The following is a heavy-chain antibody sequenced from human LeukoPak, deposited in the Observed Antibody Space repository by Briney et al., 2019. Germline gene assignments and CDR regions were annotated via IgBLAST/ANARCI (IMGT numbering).Heavy chain of an antibody. CDR2: IYYSGST. V-gene: IGHV4-31*03. CDR3: ARDREPLDYYDSSGYYPHQEGNAFDI. D-gene: IGHD3-22*01. J-gene: IGHJ3*02. CDR1: GGSISSGGYY. Sequence: SETLSLTCTVSGGSISSGGYYWSWIRQHPGKGLEWIGYIYYSGSTYYNPSLKSRVTISVDTSKNQFSLKLSSVTAADTAVYYCARDREPLDYYDSSGYYPHQEGNAFDIWGQGTMVTVSS.